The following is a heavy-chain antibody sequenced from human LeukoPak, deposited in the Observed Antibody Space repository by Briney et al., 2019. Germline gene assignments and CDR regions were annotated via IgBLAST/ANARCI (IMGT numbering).Heavy chain of an antibody. Sequence: GGSLRLSCAASGFTFSSYAMNWVRQAPGKGLEWVSYISSSSSTIYYADSVKGRFTISRDNAKNSLYLQMNSLRAEDTAVYYCASLSVYDAFDIWGQGTMVTVSS. D-gene: IGHD2-8*01. V-gene: IGHV3-48*01. J-gene: IGHJ3*02. CDR2: ISSSSSTI. CDR1: GFTFSSYA. CDR3: ASLSVYDAFDI.